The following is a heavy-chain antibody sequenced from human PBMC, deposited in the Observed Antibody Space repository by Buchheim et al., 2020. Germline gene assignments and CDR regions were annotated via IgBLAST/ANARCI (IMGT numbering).Heavy chain of an antibody. CDR3: ARDCSSQPFPSGYHLGIDY. D-gene: IGHD3-22*01. CDR2: ISYDGSNK. V-gene: IGHV3-30*03. Sequence: QVQLVESGGGVVQPGRSLRLSCAASGFTFSSYGMHWVRQAPGKGLEWVAVISYDGSNKYYADSVKGRFTISRDNSKNTLYLQMNSLRAEDTAVYYCARDCSSQPFPSGYHLGIDYWGQGTL. J-gene: IGHJ4*02. CDR1: GFTFSSYG.